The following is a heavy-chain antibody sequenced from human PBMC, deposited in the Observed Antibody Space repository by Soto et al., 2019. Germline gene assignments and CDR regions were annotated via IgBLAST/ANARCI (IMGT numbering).Heavy chain of an antibody. CDR3: ARFHHCSGGSFYEEYFDN. Sequence: QITLKESGPTLVKPTQPLTLTCTFSGFSLSTSGVGVSWIRQPPGKALEWLALVYWDDDKRYSPSLKSRLTSTKDTTKNQVVRTMTNMDPVDTATYYCARFHHCSGGSFYEEYFDNWGQEPWSPSPQ. J-gene: IGHJ4*01. CDR2: VYWDDDK. D-gene: IGHD2-15*01. V-gene: IGHV2-5*02. CDR1: GFSLSTSGVG.